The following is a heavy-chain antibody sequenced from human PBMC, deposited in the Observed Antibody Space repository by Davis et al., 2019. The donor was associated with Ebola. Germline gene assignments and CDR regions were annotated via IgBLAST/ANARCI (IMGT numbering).Heavy chain of an antibody. J-gene: IGHJ1*01. V-gene: IGHV3-30-3*02. CDR3: AKNWGSSWYLIETEYFQH. Sequence: PGGSLRLSCAASGFTFSSYAMHWVRQAPGKGLEWVAVISYDGSNKYYADSVKGRFTISRDNSKNTLYLQMNSLRAEDTAVYYCAKNWGSSWYLIETEYFQHWGQGTLVTVSS. D-gene: IGHD6-13*01. CDR2: ISYDGSNK. CDR1: GFTFSSYA.